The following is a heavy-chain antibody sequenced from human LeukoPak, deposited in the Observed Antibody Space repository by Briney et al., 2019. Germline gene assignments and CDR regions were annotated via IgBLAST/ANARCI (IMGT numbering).Heavy chain of an antibody. D-gene: IGHD1-26*01. J-gene: IGHJ4*02. CDR1: GYTFTSYG. Sequence: ASVKVSCNASGYTFTSYGISWVRQAPGQGLEWMGWISVYNGNTKYAQKFQGRVTMTTDTSTSTAYMELRSLKSDDTAVYYCARGVGANSRPDYWGQGTLVTVSS. CDR3: ARGVGANSRPDY. CDR2: ISVYNGNT. V-gene: IGHV1-18*01.